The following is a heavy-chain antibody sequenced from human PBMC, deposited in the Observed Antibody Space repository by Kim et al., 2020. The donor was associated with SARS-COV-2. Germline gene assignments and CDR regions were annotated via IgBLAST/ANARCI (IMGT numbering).Heavy chain of an antibody. V-gene: IGHV3-15*01. Sequence: GGSLRLSCAASGFSFSDEWMSWVRQAPGKGLEWVGRIKSKTDGGTTEYAAPVKGRFTISRDDSKNTLYLQMNSLKTEDTAVYFCTAFLRGWGQGTLVTVSS. CDR2: IKSKTDGGTT. CDR1: GFSFSDEW. CDR3: TAFLRG. J-gene: IGHJ4*02.